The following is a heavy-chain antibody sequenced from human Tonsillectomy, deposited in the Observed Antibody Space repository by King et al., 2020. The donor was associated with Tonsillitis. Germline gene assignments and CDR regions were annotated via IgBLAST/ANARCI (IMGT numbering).Heavy chain of an antibody. Sequence: QLVQSGAEVKKPGASVKVSCKASGYTFTSYYMHWVRQAPGQGLEWMGIINPSGGSTSYAQKFQGRVTMTRDTSTSTFYMELSSLRSEDTAVYYCASLRAAAHWFDPWGQGTLVTVSS. J-gene: IGHJ5*02. CDR2: INPSGGST. CDR1: GYTFTSYY. CDR3: ASLRAAAHWFDP. D-gene: IGHD6-13*01. V-gene: IGHV1-46*03.